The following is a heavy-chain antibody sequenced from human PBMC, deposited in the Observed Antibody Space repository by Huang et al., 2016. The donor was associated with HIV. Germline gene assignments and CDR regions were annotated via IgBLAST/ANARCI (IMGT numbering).Heavy chain of an antibody. CDR2: ISPMLGTP. V-gene: IGHV1-69*13. CDR1: GGTFSKYA. J-gene: IGHJ4*02. CDR3: ARGQLGSYGDYDVLY. D-gene: IGHD4-17*01. Sequence: QVQLVQSGAEVKTPGSSVKVSCKASGGTFSKYAISWVRQATGQGLEWMGGISPMLGTPNYARKFQGRVTITADDSTSTTYVEGSSLRSEDTALYYCARGQLGSYGDYDVLYWGQGTLVTVSS.